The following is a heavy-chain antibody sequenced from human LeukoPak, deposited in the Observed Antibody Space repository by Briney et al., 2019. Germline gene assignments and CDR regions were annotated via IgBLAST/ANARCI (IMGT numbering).Heavy chain of an antibody. J-gene: IGHJ3*02. CDR2: IGGSGTRI. V-gene: IGHV3-23*01. CDR1: GFTFSSYA. Sequence: GGSLRLSCVASGFTFSSYAMSWVRQTPGRGLEWVSAIGGSGTRIYYADSVKGRFTISRDNSRNTLYLRMNSLRADDTAIFHCAKGHGDAFDIWGQGTTVTVSS. CDR3: AKGHGDAFDI.